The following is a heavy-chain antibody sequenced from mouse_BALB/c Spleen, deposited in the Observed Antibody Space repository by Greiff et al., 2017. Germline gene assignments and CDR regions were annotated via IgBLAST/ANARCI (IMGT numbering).Heavy chain of an antibody. CDR1: GYTFTSYW. J-gene: IGHJ4*01. CDR2: INPSTGYT. D-gene: IGHD2-10*02. Sequence: QVQLQQSGAELAKPGASVKMSCKASGYTFTSYWMHWVKQRPGQGLEWIGYINPSTGYTEYNQKFKDKATLTADKSSSTAYMQLSSLTSEDSAVYYCARSKYGNYGYAMDYWGQGTSVTVSS. V-gene: IGHV1-7*01. CDR3: ARSKYGNYGYAMDY.